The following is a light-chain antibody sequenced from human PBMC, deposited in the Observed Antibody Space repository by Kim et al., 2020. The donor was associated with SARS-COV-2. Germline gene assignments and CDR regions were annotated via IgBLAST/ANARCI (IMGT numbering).Light chain of an antibody. CDR2: DNN. V-gene: IGLV1-51*01. CDR1: SSNIGNNY. Sequence: QLVLTQPPSVSAAPGQKVTISCSGSSSNIGNNYVSWYRQLPGTAPKLLIYDNNKRPSGIPDRFSGSKSGTSATLGITGLQTGDEADYYCGTWDSSLSGEGVFGGGTQLTVL. J-gene: IGLJ3*02. CDR3: GTWDSSLSGEGV.